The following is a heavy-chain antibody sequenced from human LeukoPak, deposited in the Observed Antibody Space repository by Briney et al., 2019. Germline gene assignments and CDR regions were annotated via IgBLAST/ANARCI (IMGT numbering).Heavy chain of an antibody. Sequence: PSETLSLTCTVSGGSISSYYWSWIRQPPGKGLEWIGYIYYSGSTNYNPSLKSRVTISVDTSKNQFSLKLSSVTAADTAVYYCARGNCDFWSGWVQVWYYGMDVWGQGTTVTVSS. D-gene: IGHD3-3*01. CDR3: ARGNCDFWSGWVQVWYYGMDV. J-gene: IGHJ6*02. V-gene: IGHV4-59*08. CDR1: GGSISSYY. CDR2: IYYSGST.